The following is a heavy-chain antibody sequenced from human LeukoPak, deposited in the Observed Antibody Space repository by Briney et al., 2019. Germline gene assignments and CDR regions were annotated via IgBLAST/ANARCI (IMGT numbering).Heavy chain of an antibody. V-gene: IGHV1-46*01. CDR2: INPSGGST. D-gene: IGHD3-10*01. CDR1: GYTFTSYY. Sequence: ASVKVSCKASGYTFTSYYMHWVRQAPGQGLEWMGIINPSGGSTSYAQKFQGRVTMTRDTSTSTVYMELGSLRSEDTAVYYCARDGGTMVRGVIITDNWFDPWGQGTLVTVSS. J-gene: IGHJ5*02. CDR3: ARDGGTMVRGVIITDNWFDP.